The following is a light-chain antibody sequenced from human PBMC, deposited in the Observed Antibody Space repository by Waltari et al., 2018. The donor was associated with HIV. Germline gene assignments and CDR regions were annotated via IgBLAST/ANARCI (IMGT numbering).Light chain of an antibody. CDR1: QSVSSN. J-gene: IGKJ5*01. CDR2: GAS. Sequence: EIVMTQSPATLSVSPGERATLSCRASQSVSSNLAWYRQKPGQAPRLLIFGASTRATGIPPSFSGSGSGTEFALTISGLQSEDFAVYYCQQYNNWPITFGQGTRLEIK. V-gene: IGKV3-15*01. CDR3: QQYNNWPIT.